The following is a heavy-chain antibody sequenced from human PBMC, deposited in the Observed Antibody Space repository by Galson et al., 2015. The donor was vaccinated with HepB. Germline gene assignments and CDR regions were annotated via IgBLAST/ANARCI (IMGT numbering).Heavy chain of an antibody. CDR1: GFTFSNYA. Sequence: SLRLSCAASGFTFSNYAVHWVRQAPGKGLEWVAVISHEVSNKWYVDSVKGRFTISRDNSKNTLYLQMNSLRSDDTAVYYCARDKAGGPGDYWGQGTLVTVSS. J-gene: IGHJ4*02. D-gene: IGHD3-10*01. V-gene: IGHV3-30-3*01. CDR3: ARDKAGGPGDY. CDR2: ISHEVSNK.